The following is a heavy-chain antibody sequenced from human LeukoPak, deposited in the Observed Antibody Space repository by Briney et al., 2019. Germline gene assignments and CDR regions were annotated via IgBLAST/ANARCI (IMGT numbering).Heavy chain of an antibody. CDR1: GGSIGSSYW. V-gene: IGHV4-4*02. Sequence: SGTLSLTCAVSGGSIGSSYWWSWVRQPPGKGLEWIGKIYHSGITNYNPSLKSRVTISVDKSKNLFSLKLSSVTAADTAVYYCAREAYCGGDCYSGFDYWGQGTLVTVSS. D-gene: IGHD2-21*02. J-gene: IGHJ4*02. CDR3: AREAYCGGDCYSGFDY. CDR2: IYHSGIT.